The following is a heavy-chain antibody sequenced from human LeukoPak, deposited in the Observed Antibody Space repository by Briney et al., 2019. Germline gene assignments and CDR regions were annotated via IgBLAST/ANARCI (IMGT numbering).Heavy chain of an antibody. CDR1: GFTFDDYA. CDR2: ISWNSGSI. Sequence: PGRSLRLSCAASGFTFDDYAMHWVRQAPGKGLEWVSGISWNSGSIGYADSVKGRFTISRDNAKNSLYLQMNSLRAEDTALYYCAKDTHYYYGMDVWGQGTTVTVSS. V-gene: IGHV3-9*01. J-gene: IGHJ6*02. CDR3: AKDTHYYYGMDV.